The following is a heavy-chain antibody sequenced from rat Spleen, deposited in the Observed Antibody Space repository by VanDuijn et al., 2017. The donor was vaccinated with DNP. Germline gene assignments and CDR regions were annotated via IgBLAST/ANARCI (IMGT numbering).Heavy chain of an antibody. J-gene: IGHJ2*01. V-gene: IGHV3-1*01. CDR2: ISYSGST. CDR1: GYSITSNY. CDR3: ARWGDYFDY. Sequence: EVQLQESGPGLVKTSQSLPLTCSVTGYSITSNYWGWIRKFPGNKMEYIGHISYSGSTHYNPSLKSRISITRDTSKNQFFLQLNSVTSEDTATYYCARWGDYFDYWGQGVMVTVSS.